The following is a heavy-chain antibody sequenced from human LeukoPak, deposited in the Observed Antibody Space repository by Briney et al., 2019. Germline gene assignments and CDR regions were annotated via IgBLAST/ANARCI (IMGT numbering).Heavy chain of an antibody. CDR1: GGSISSYY. CDR2: IYTSGST. CDR3: ARQKCTSASCLTKNAFDI. Sequence: SETQSLTCTVSGGSISSYYWSWIRQPPGKGLEWIGYIYTSGSTNYNPSLESRVTISVDTSKNQFSLDLSSVTAADTAVYYCARQKCTSASCLTKNAFDIWGQGTLVTVSS. V-gene: IGHV4-4*09. J-gene: IGHJ4*02. D-gene: IGHD2-2*01.